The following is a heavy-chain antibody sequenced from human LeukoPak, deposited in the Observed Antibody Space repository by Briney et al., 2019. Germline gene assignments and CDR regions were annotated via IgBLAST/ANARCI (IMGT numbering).Heavy chain of an antibody. V-gene: IGHV4-30-2*01. CDR2: IYDRGPA. Sequence: SETLSLTCTVSGYAISSGGFSWNWLRQPPGKGLEWIGCIYDRGPASYNPSLKSRFTISVDRPKNQFFLNVTSLTAADTAVYYCARSRQASGLFSSWGQGTLVTVSS. J-gene: IGHJ5*02. CDR3: ARSRQASGLFSS. CDR1: GYAISSGGFS. D-gene: IGHD3-22*01.